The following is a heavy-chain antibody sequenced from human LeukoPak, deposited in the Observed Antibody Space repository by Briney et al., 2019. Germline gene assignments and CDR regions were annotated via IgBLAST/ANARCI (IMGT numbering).Heavy chain of an antibody. Sequence: GGSLRLSCAASGFTFSSYSMNWVRQAPGKGLEWVASISSSSSYIYYADSVKGRFTISRDNAKNSLYLQMNSLRAEDTAVYYCARGHPICSSTSCPNDYWGQGTLVTVSS. V-gene: IGHV3-21*01. J-gene: IGHJ4*02. CDR2: ISSSSSYI. CDR1: GFTFSSYS. D-gene: IGHD2-2*01. CDR3: ARGHPICSSTSCPNDY.